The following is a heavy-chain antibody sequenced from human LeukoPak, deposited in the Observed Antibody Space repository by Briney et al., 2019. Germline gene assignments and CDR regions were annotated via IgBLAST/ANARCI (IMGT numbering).Heavy chain of an antibody. CDR1: GGSFSGYY. V-gene: IGHV4-34*01. CDR2: INHSGST. D-gene: IGHD2-15*01. CDR3: AVYCSGGSCPYTNDY. Sequence: SENLSLTCAVYGGSFSGYYWSWIRQPPGKGLEWIGEINHSGSTNYNPSLKSRVTISVDTSKNQFSLKLSSVTAADTAVYYCAVYCSGGSCPYTNDYWGQGTLVTVSS. J-gene: IGHJ4*02.